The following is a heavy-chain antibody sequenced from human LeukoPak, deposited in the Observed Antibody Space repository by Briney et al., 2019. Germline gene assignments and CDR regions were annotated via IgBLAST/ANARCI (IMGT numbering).Heavy chain of an antibody. J-gene: IGHJ4*02. V-gene: IGHV4-59*01. CDR3: ATRGVKTTRFDY. D-gene: IGHD1-1*01. CDR1: GGSINTYY. Sequence: KPSETLSLTCTVSGGSINTYYWSWIRQPPGKGLEWIGYLYNSGTTNYNPSLKSRVSISGDTSKNQFSLKLNSMTAADTAVYYCATRGVKTTRFDYWGQGSLVTVSS. CDR2: LYNSGTT.